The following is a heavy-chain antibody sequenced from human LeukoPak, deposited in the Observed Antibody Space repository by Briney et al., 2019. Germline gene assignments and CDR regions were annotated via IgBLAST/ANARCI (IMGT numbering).Heavy chain of an antibody. J-gene: IGHJ4*02. Sequence: SSETLYLTCIVSGGSISSYYWSWIRQPPGKGLEWIGYIYYSGSTNYNPSLKSRVTISVNTSKNQFSLKLSSVTAADTAVYFCARGGVNIDYWGQGTLVTVSS. CDR3: ARGGVNIDY. V-gene: IGHV4-59*01. D-gene: IGHD3-10*01. CDR2: IYYSGST. CDR1: GGSISSYY.